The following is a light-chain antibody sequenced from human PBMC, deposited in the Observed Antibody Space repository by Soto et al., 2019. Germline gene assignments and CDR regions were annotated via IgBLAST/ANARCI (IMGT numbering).Light chain of an antibody. V-gene: IGLV2-8*01. CDR2: EVS. CDR1: SSDVGGYNF. CDR3: SSYAGSNNVV. J-gene: IGLJ2*01. Sequence: QSVLTQPPSASGSPGQSVTISCPGTSSDVGGYNFVSWYQQHPGKAPKLMIYEVSERPSGVPDRFSGSKSGNTASLTVSGLQAEDEADYYCSSYAGSNNVVFGGGTKLTVL.